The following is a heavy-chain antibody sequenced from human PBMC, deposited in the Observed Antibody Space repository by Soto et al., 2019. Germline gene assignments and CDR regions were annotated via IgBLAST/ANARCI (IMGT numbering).Heavy chain of an antibody. CDR2: ISYDGNNQ. D-gene: IGHD3-22*01. J-gene: IGHJ3*02. Sequence: PGGSLRLSCAASGFTFSNYGMHWVRQAPGKGLEWVAIISYDGNNQYYADSVRDQFAISRDNSKNTLFLQMNSLRPEDTAVYYCAKLPWGYNYYDRSEYRATNNDAFGIWGQGTMVTVSS. CDR1: GFTFSNYG. V-gene: IGHV3-30*18. CDR3: AKLPWGYNYYDRSEYRATNNDAFGI.